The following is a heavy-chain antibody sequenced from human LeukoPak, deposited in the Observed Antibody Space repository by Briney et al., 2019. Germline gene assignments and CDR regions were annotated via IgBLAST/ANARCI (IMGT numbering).Heavy chain of an antibody. D-gene: IGHD3-22*01. Sequence: PGRSLRLSCAASGFTFSNYAIHWVRQAPGKGLEWVSYISSSSTTIYYADSVKGRFTISRDNAKNSLYLQMNSLRDEDTAVYYCARDPSYDSSGYYIYYYGMDVWGQGTTVTVSS. J-gene: IGHJ6*02. CDR1: GFTFSNYA. CDR2: ISSSSTTI. CDR3: ARDPSYDSSGYYIYYYGMDV. V-gene: IGHV3-48*02.